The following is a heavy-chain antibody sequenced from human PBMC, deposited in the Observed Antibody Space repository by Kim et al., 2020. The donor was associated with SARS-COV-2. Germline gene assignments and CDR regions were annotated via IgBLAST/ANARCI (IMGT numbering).Heavy chain of an antibody. J-gene: IGHJ4*02. V-gene: IGHV3-23*01. D-gene: IGHD5-12*01. Sequence: GGSLRLSCAASGFTFSSYAMSWVRQAPGKGLEWVSAISGSGGSTYYADSVKGRFTISRDNSKNTLYLQMNSLRAEDTAVYYCAKDRGWLQFGSRRYYFDYWGQGTLVTVSS. CDR2: ISGSGGST. CDR3: AKDRGWLQFGSRRYYFDY. CDR1: GFTFSSYA.